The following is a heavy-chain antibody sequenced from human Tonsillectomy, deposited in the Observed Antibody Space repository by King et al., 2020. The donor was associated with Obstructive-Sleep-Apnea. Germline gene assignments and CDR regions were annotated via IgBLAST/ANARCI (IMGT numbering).Heavy chain of an antibody. D-gene: IGHD2/OR15-2a*01. CDR3: ASLDSVLSYYFPPNWYFAL. Sequence: VQLVESGGGVVQPGKSLKLSCRASGFTFSTHAMYWVRQAPGTGLDWVAVIATDGSSKNYADSAKGRFTMSRDNSDNTLYLQMNSLRPDDTAVYYCASLDSVLSYYFPPNWYFALWGRGLLVTVPS. J-gene: IGHJ2*01. V-gene: IGHV3-30*04. CDR2: IATDGSSK. CDR1: GFTFSTHA.